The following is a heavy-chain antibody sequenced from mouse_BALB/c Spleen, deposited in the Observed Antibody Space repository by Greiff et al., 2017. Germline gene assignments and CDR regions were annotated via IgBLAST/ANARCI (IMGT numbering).Heavy chain of an antibody. V-gene: IGHV5-6-4*01. CDR3: TRERITGYFDV. CDR1: GFTFSSYT. CDR2: ISSGGSYT. Sequence: EVMLVESGGGLVKPGGSLKLSCAASGFTFSSYTMSWVRQTPEKRLEWVATISSGGSYTYYPDSVKGRFTISRDNAKNTLYLQMSSLKSEDTAMYYCTRERITGYFDVWGAGTTVTVSS. D-gene: IGHD1-1*01. J-gene: IGHJ1*01.